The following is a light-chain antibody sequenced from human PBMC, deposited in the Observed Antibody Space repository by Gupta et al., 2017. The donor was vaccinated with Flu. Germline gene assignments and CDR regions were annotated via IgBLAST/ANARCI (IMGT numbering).Light chain of an antibody. J-gene: IGKJ4*01. CDR2: TSS. CDR1: QCISNY. CDR3: QKYDSAPPGLT. Sequence: DLQMPQSPSPLSASVGEGVTITCRASQCISNYLAWYQQQPCTVPKLLIYTSSALQSGVPSRFRVSGSGTDFTLTITSLQPEDVATYYCQKYDSAPPGLTFGGGTKVEIK. V-gene: IGKV1-27*01.